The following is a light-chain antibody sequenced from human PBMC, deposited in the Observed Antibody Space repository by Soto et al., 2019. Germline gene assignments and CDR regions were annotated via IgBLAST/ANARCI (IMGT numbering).Light chain of an antibody. Sequence: DSPVPQAPSPLPPSPGHHVPITCRASQSISSYLNWYQQKPGKAPKLLIYAASSLQSGVPSRFSGSGSGTDFTLTISSLQPEDFATYYCQQSYSTPLTFGPGTKVDL. J-gene: IGKJ3*01. CDR2: AAS. V-gene: IGKV1-39*01. CDR3: QQSYSTPLT. CDR1: QSISSY.